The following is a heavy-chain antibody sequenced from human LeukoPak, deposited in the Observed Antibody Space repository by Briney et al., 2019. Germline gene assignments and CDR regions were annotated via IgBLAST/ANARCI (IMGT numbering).Heavy chain of an antibody. CDR2: ISSSGSSI. CDR1: GFNFSDFY. CDR3: ARGKRRFWFDP. D-gene: IGHD3-3*01. Sequence: GGSLRLSCAGSGFNFSDFYMSWIRQAPGKGLEWVAYISSSGSSIYYTDSVRGRFTISRDNAKNSLFLQINSLRPEDTAVYYCARGKRRFWFDPWGQGTLVTVSS. V-gene: IGHV3-11*01. J-gene: IGHJ5*02.